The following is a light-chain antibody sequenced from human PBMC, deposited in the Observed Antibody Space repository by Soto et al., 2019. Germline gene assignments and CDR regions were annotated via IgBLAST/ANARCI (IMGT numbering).Light chain of an antibody. Sequence: DIQMTQSPSSLSASVGDTVSITCRASQSISSYLNWYQQKPGKAPKLLIYAASSLQSGVPSRFSGSGSGTEFTLTISSLQSEDFAVYYCQQYNNWPPWTFGQGTKVDIK. V-gene: IGKV1-39*01. CDR3: QQYNNWPPWT. CDR2: AAS. J-gene: IGKJ1*01. CDR1: QSISSY.